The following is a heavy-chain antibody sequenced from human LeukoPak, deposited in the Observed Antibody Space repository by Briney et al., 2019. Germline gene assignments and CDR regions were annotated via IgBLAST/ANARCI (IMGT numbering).Heavy chain of an antibody. D-gene: IGHD3-10*01. V-gene: IGHV1-2*02. CDR2: INPNSGGT. CDR1: GYSFTSQD. J-gene: IGHJ4*02. Sequence: ASVKVSCKTSGYSFTSQDMHWVRQAPGQGLEWMGWINPNSGGTNYAQKFQGRVTMTRDTSINTAYMELSRLRSDDTAVYYCAGDMVRGVILRRVLEYWGQGTLVTVSS. CDR3: AGDMVRGVILRRVLEY.